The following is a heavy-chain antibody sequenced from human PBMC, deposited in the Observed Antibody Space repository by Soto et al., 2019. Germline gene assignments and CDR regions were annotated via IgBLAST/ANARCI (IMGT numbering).Heavy chain of an antibody. Sequence: QVQLQESGPGLVKPSQTLSLTCSVSGASISSGNYYWSWIRQHPGKGLEWIGYIYYTGSTYYNPSLRSRITISEDMSKNHFSLRLSSVTAAYTAVYYCARGREEAGGPFDYWGQGTLVTVSS. J-gene: IGHJ4*02. CDR3: ARGREEAGGPFDY. V-gene: IGHV4-31*03. CDR2: IYYTGST. CDR1: GASISSGNYY. D-gene: IGHD3-10*01.